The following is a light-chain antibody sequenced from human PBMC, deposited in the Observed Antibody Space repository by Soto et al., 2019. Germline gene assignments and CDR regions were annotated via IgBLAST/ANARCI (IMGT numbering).Light chain of an antibody. CDR2: DVS. Sequence: QSALTRPRSVSGSPGQSVTISCTGTSSDVGAYNYVSWYQQHPGKAPKVMIYDVSKRPSGVPDRFSGSKSGNTASLTISGLQAEDEADYYCCSHAGSYTYVFGTGTKLTVL. CDR1: SSDVGAYNY. V-gene: IGLV2-11*01. CDR3: CSHAGSYTYV. J-gene: IGLJ1*01.